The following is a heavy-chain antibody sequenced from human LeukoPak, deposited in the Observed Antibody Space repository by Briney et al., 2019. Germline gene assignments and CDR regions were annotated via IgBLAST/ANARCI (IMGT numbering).Heavy chain of an antibody. V-gene: IGHV3-30*18. Sequence: GGSLRLSCAASGFTFSSYGMHWVRQAPGKGLEWVAVISHDGSNKYYADSVKGRFTISRDSSKNTLYLQMNSLRPEDTAVYYCANIMDIVATSPINYYYYGMDVWGQGTTVTVSS. CDR1: GFTFSSYG. CDR2: ISHDGSNK. D-gene: IGHD5-12*01. J-gene: IGHJ6*02. CDR3: ANIMDIVATSPINYYYYGMDV.